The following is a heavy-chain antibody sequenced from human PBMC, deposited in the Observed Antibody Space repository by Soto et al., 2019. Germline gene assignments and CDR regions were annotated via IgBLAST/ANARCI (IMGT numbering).Heavy chain of an antibody. V-gene: IGHV4-4*02. Sequence: QVHLQESGPGLVKPSETLSLTCAVSGGSISSNNWWSWVRQPPGKGLEWIGEISHSGNTNYNVSLKSRLTISLDKSEILFSLTLSSVTAADTAIYFCARYLYYYASGSYHHDAYDMWGQGTMVTVSS. CDR1: GGSISSNNW. CDR2: ISHSGNT. D-gene: IGHD3-10*01. CDR3: ARYLYYYASGSYHHDAYDM. J-gene: IGHJ3*02.